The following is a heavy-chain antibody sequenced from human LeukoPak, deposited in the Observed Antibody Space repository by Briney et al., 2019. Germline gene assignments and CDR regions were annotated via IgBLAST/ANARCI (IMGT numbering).Heavy chain of an antibody. CDR3: ARDPRSWELHTAFDI. CDR1: GYTFTSYG. V-gene: IGHV1-18*01. D-gene: IGHD1-26*01. Sequence: GASVKVSCKASGYTFTSYGISWVRQAPGQGLEWMGWISAYNGNTNYAQKLQGRVTMTTDTSTSTAYMELRSLRSDDTAVYYCARDPRSWELHTAFDIWGQGTMVTVSS. CDR2: ISAYNGNT. J-gene: IGHJ3*02.